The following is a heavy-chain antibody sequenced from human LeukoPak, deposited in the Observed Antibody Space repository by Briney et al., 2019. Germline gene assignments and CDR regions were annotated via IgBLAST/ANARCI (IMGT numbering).Heavy chain of an antibody. J-gene: IGHJ4*02. CDR3: ARAERITMVRGVKPIDY. D-gene: IGHD3-10*01. CDR1: GFTFSSNW. Sequence: GGSLRLSCAASGFTFSSNWMSWVRQAPGKGLEWVANIKQDGSEKYYVDSVKGRFTISRDNAKNSLYLQMNSLRAEDTAVYYCARAERITMVRGVKPIDYWGQGTLVTVSS. V-gene: IGHV3-7*01. CDR2: IKQDGSEK.